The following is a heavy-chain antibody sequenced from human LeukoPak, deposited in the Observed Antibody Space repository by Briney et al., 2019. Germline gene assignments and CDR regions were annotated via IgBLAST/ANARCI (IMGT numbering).Heavy chain of an antibody. CDR1: GDSISSSNW. V-gene: IGHV4-4*02. D-gene: IGHD5-12*01. CDR2: IHHGGST. Sequence: PSGTLSLTCAVSGDSISSSNWWTWVRQPPGRGLEWIGEIHHGGSTHYNPSLKSRVTILVDKSNNQFSLMLSSVTAADTAVYYCATVENGYAGYYWGQGTLVAVSS. J-gene: IGHJ4*02. CDR3: ATVENGYAGYY.